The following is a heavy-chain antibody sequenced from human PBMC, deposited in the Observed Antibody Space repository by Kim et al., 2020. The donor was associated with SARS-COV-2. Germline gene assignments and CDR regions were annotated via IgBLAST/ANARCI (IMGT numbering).Heavy chain of an antibody. CDR2: ISSLSYVT. CDR1: GFTFSSCA. D-gene: IGHD3-9*01. J-gene: IGHJ5*01. Sequence: GVSLRLSCAASGFTFSSCAMSWVRQAPGKGLEWVSYISSLSYVTKYADSVKGRFIISRDNSKNTVYLQMNSLRADDTAVYFCAKGVDSTGYYNWLDSWG. CDR3: AKGVDSTGYYNWLDS. V-gene: IGHV3-23*01.